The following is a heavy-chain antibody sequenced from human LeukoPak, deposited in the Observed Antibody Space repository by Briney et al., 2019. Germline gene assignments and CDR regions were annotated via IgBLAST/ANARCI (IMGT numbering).Heavy chain of an antibody. J-gene: IGHJ3*02. D-gene: IGHD1-26*01. CDR2: ISAYNGNT. Sequence: ASVKVSCKASGYTFTSYGISWVRQAPGQGLEWMGWISAYNGNTNYAQKLQGRVTMTTDTSTSTAYMELRSLRSDDTAVYYCARDPSHGWEKKNDAFDIWGQGTMVTVSS. V-gene: IGHV1-18*01. CDR3: ARDPSHGWEKKNDAFDI. CDR1: GYTFTSYG.